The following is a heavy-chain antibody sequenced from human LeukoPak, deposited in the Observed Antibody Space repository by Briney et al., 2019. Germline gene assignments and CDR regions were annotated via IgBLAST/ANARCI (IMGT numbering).Heavy chain of an antibody. J-gene: IGHJ4*02. CDR3: ARVGSTVFWSGYNYYFDY. Sequence: ASVTVSCTASGYTFTIYYMHWVRQAPGQGLEWMGIINPSGGSTSYAQKFQGRVTMTRDTSTSTVYMELSSLRSEDTAVYYCARVGSTVFWSGYNYYFDYWGQGTLVTVSS. CDR1: GYTFTIYY. CDR2: INPSGGST. V-gene: IGHV1-46*01. D-gene: IGHD3-3*01.